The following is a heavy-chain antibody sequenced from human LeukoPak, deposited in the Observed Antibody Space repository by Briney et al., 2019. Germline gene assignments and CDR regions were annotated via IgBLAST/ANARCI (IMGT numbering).Heavy chain of an antibody. CDR2: IYFDGSEA. D-gene: IGHD2-2*01. V-gene: IGHV3-33*01. J-gene: IGHJ3*02. CDR3: ARSGYCTSTSCLNGRGAFDI. Sequence: GGSLRLSCEVSGFTFRDYAMPWVRQAPGKGLEWVAVIYFDGSEAYYADSVKGRFTISRDNAKNSLYLQMNSLRAEDTAVYYCARSGYCTSTSCLNGRGAFDIWGQGTMVTVSS. CDR1: GFTFRDYA.